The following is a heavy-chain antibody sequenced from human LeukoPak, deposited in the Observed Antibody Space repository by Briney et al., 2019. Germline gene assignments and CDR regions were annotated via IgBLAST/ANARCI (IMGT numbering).Heavy chain of an antibody. CDR1: EFILSSYA. D-gene: IGHD4-17*01. Sequence: PGGSLRLSCAASEFILSSYAMSWVRQAPGKGLEWVSSISGNGAHPYYADSVRGRFAMSRDNSKNTLYLQMNSLRAEDTAVYYCAKHRENYGDSCLDDYWGQGTLVTVSS. CDR3: AKHRENYGDSCLDDY. CDR2: ISGNGAHP. V-gene: IGHV3-23*01. J-gene: IGHJ4*02.